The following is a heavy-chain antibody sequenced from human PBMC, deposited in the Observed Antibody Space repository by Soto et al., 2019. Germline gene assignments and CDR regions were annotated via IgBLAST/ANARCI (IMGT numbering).Heavy chain of an antibody. V-gene: IGHV3-30*18. J-gene: IGHJ4*02. CDR2: ISYDGSRK. CDR1: GFIFSNYG. Sequence: QVQLVESGGGVVQPGTSLTLSCSASGFIFSNYGMHWVRQAPGKGLEWVSIISYDGSRKHYIDSVMGRFTISRDNSKNTLELQMNSLRAEDTAVDYCAKDIHPGRDTYHYGADYWGQGTLVAVSS. D-gene: IGHD5-12*01. CDR3: AKDIHPGRDTYHYGADY.